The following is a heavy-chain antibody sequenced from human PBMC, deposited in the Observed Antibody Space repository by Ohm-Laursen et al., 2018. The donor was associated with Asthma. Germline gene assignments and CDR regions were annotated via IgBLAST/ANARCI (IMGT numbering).Heavy chain of an antibody. V-gene: IGHV4-30-4*01. CDR1: GGSISSGDYY. CDR2: IYYSGST. J-gene: IGHJ3*02. CDR3: ARDSYGSRRSAFDI. D-gene: IGHD5-18*01. Sequence: SQTLSLTCTVSGGSISSGDYYWSWIRQPPGKGLEWIGYIYYSGSTYYNPSLKSRVTISVDTSKNQFSLKLSSVTAADTAVYYCARDSYGSRRSAFDIWGQGTMVTVSS.